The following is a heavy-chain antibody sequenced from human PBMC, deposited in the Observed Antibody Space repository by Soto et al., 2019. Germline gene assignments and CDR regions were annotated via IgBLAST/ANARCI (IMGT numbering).Heavy chain of an antibody. CDR1: GGTFSNFG. V-gene: IGHV1-69*01. D-gene: IGHD6-13*01. Sequence: QVQLMQSGAEVKKPGSSVRVSCKASGGTFSNFGFSWVRQAPGQGLEWMGGIIPIFASSNYAQKFQGRLTITADESTSTAYMDLSSLRSEDTALYFCAKDVGFQQLLFVFETWGQVTLVTVSS. CDR2: IIPIFASS. CDR3: AKDVGFQQLLFVFET. J-gene: IGHJ5*02.